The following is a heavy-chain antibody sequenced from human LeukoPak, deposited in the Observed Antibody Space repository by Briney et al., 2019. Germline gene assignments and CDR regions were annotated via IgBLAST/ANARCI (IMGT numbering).Heavy chain of an antibody. Sequence: GGSLRLSCAASGFTFSCYAMSWVRQAPGKGLEWVSTIGGSDDTTFYADSVRGRFTISRDNSNNTLYLQMSSLRVEDTAVYYCAKERSSIPAAANYWGQGTLVTVSS. V-gene: IGHV3-23*01. CDR2: IGGSDDTT. D-gene: IGHD6-13*01. CDR3: AKERSSIPAAANY. J-gene: IGHJ4*02. CDR1: GFTFSCYA.